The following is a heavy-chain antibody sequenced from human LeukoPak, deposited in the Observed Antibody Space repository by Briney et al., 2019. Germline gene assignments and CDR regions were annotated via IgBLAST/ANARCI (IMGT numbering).Heavy chain of an antibody. CDR1: GFTFSDYY. CDR3: ARRLVRGHFDY. V-gene: IGHV3-11*03. J-gene: IGHJ4*02. CDR2: ISGSSRST. Sequence: PGGSLRLSCAASGFTFSDYYMSWIRQAPGKGLELRSYISGSSRSTNYADSVRGRLTISRDNANNSLYLQMNSLRAEDTAVYYCARRLVRGHFDYWGQGTLVTVSS. D-gene: IGHD6-19*01.